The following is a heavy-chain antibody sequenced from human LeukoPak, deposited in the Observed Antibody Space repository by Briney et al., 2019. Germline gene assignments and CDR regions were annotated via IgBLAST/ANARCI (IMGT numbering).Heavy chain of an antibody. CDR3: ARAGEFRFDF. V-gene: IGHV3-74*01. D-gene: IGHD3-10*01. J-gene: IGHJ4*02. CDR1: GFTFSSSW. CDR2: MNGDGSTI. Sequence: GGSLRLSCAASGFTFSSSWLHWVRQAPGEGPVWVSRMNGDGSTINYADSVKGRFTISRDNTKNTLYLQMNSLRVEDTAVYYCARAGEFRFDFWGQGTLVTVSS.